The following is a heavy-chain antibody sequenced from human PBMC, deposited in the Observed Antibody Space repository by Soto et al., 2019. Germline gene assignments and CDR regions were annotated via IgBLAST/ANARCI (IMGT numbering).Heavy chain of an antibody. J-gene: IGHJ5*02. Sequence: QVQMQESGPGLVKPSGALSLTCAVSGGSISSSNWWSWVRQPPGKGLEWIGEIYHSGSTNYNPSLKSRVTISVDKSKNQFSLKLSSVTAADTAVYYCARAIVVVVAAAYNWFDPWGQGTLVTVSS. CDR3: ARAIVVVVAAAYNWFDP. V-gene: IGHV4-4*02. D-gene: IGHD2-15*01. CDR2: IYHSGST. CDR1: GGSISSSNW.